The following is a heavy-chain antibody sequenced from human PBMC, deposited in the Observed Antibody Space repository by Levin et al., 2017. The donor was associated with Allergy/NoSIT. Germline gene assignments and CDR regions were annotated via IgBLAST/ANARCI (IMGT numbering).Heavy chain of an antibody. V-gene: IGHV3-9*01. Sequence: GGSLRLSCAASGFTFDDYAMHWVRQAPGKGLEWVSGISWNSGSIGYADSVKGRFTISRDNAKNSLYLQMNSLRAEDTALYYCAKDRKAVAPAGIYFDYWGQGTLVTVSS. CDR1: GFTFDDYA. D-gene: IGHD6-19*01. J-gene: IGHJ4*02. CDR3: AKDRKAVAPAGIYFDY. CDR2: ISWNSGSI.